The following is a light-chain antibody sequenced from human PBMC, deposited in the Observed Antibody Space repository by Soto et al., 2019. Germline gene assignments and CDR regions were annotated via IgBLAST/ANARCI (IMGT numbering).Light chain of an antibody. CDR3: QQYNNWPPLT. Sequence: EIVMTQSPATLSVSPGERATLSCRASQSISSNLAWYQQKPGQAPRLLIYDASTRATGIPARFSGSGSGTEFTLTISSLQSEDFAVCYCQQYNNWPPLTFGGGTKVEIK. V-gene: IGKV3-15*01. CDR2: DAS. J-gene: IGKJ4*01. CDR1: QSISSN.